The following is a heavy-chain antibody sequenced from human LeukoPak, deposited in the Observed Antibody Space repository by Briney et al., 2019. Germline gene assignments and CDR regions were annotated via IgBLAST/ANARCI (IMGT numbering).Heavy chain of an antibody. Sequence: GGSLRLSCAASGFTFSSYAIHWVRQAPGKGLEWVAVISYDGSNKYYADSVKGRFTISRDNSKNTLYLQMNSLRAEDTAVYYCARDGDSSGWTRWDYWGQGTLVTVSS. CDR2: ISYDGSNK. J-gene: IGHJ4*02. V-gene: IGHV3-30-3*01. CDR3: ARDGDSSGWTRWDY. CDR1: GFTFSSYA. D-gene: IGHD6-19*01.